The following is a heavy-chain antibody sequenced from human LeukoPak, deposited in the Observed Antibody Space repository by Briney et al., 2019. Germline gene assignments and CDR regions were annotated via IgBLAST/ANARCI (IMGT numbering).Heavy chain of an antibody. CDR2: IYNSGST. Sequence: PSETLSLTCTVSGYSISSGYFWGWIRQPPGKGLEWVGTIYNSGSTYYNASLESRVTISVDTSKNQFSLKLSSVTAADTAVYYCARAYSSSWYFNWFDPWGQGTLVTVSS. CDR3: ARAYSSSWYFNWFDP. V-gene: IGHV4-38-2*02. J-gene: IGHJ5*02. CDR1: GYSISSGYF. D-gene: IGHD6-13*01.